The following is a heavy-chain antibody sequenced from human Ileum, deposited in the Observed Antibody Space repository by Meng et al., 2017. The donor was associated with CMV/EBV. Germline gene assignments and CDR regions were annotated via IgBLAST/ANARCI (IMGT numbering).Heavy chain of an antibody. J-gene: IGHJ4*02. Sequence: VQLQQCGPGLLKPSETLSLTCAGFGGSFTDYYWTWVRQSPGKGLEWIGENTHSGRAYYSSSLTGRATISVDMSKYQFSLKLPSVTAADTAIYYCARGLASGWPDYWGQGTLVTVFS. D-gene: IGHD3-10*01. CDR3: ARGLASGWPDY. CDR1: GGSFTDYY. CDR2: NTHSGRA. V-gene: IGHV4-34*01.